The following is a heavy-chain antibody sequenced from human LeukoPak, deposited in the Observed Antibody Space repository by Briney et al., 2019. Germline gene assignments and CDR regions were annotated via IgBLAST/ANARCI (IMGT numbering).Heavy chain of an antibody. V-gene: IGHV4-59*01. CDR3: ARGGLENGYHSNDGFDI. D-gene: IGHD3-22*01. CDR2: IYYSGST. Sequence: SETLSLTCTVSGGSISGYYWSWIRQPPGKGLEWIGNIYYSGSTKYNPSLKSRVTMSVDTSRNQFSLKLSSVTAADTAVYYCARGGLENGYHSNDGFDIWGQGTMVTVSS. J-gene: IGHJ3*02. CDR1: GGSISGYY.